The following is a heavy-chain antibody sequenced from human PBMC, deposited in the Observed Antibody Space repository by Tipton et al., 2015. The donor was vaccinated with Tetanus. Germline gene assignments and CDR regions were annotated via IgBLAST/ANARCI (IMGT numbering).Heavy chain of an antibody. V-gene: IGHV4-31*03. Sequence: TLSFTCTVSGGSINTGDFLWTWIRQHPRTGLEWIGYISNRGNSYSNPSLKGRVSLSVDKSASQFSLRLTSVTSADSAVYYCAAESARGNNWFDPWGQGVLVNVSS. J-gene: IGHJ5*02. CDR2: ISNRGNS. CDR1: GGSINTGDFL. CDR3: AAESARGNNWFDP.